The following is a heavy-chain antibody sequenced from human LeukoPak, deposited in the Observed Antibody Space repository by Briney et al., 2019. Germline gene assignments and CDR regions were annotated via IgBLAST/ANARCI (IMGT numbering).Heavy chain of an antibody. CDR1: GFTFSSYA. Sequence: GGSLRLSCAASGFTFSSYAMSWVRQAPGKGLEWVSAISGSGGSTYYADSVKGRFTISRDNSKNTLYLQMNSLSAEDTAVYYCAKNGQGVRQQLVAIDYWGQGTLVTASS. CDR3: AKNGQGVRQQLVAIDY. V-gene: IGHV3-23*01. CDR2: ISGSGGST. D-gene: IGHD6-13*01. J-gene: IGHJ4*02.